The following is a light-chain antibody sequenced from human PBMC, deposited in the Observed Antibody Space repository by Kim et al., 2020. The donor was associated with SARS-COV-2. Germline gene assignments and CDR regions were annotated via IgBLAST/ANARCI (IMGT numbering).Light chain of an antibody. V-gene: IGLV1-40*01. CDR1: ISNIGAGYD. J-gene: IGLJ3*02. CDR3: QSYDSSLSGSV. CDR2: GNS. Sequence: RLTISCTGSISNIGAGYDVHWYQQLPGTAPKLVIYGNSNRPSWVPDRFSGSKSGNSASLAITGLQAEDEADYYCQSYDSSLSGSVFGGGTQLTVL.